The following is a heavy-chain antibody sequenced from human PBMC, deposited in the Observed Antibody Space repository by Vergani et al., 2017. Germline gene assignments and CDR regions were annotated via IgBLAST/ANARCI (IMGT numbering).Heavy chain of an antibody. D-gene: IGHD3-3*01. J-gene: IGHJ6*02. CDR3: AKDHGRYDFWSGYLDYYGMDV. V-gene: IGHV3-9*01. CDR1: GFTFNDYA. CDR2: ISWNSGSI. Sequence: EVQLVESGGGLVQPGRSLRLSCAASGFTFNDYAMHWVRQAPGKGLEWVSGISWNSGSIGYADSVKGRITISRDNAKNSLYLQMNSLRAEDTALYYCAKDHGRYDFWSGYLDYYGMDVWGQGTTVTVSS.